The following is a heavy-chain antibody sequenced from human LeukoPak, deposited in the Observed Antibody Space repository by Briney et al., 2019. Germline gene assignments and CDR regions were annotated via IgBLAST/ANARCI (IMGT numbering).Heavy chain of an antibody. Sequence: PSETLSLTCTVSGGSISSYYWSWIRQPPGKGLEWIGYIYYSGSTNYNPSLKSRVTISVDTSKNQFSLKLSSVTAADTAVYYCARRGGSYYGRTNWFDPWGQGTLVTVSS. J-gene: IGHJ5*02. CDR1: GGSISSYY. CDR2: IYYSGST. V-gene: IGHV4-59*01. D-gene: IGHD1-26*01. CDR3: ARRGGSYYGRTNWFDP.